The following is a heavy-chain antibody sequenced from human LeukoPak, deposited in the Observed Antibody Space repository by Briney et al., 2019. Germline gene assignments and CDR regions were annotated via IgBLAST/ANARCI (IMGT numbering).Heavy chain of an antibody. CDR1: GLTFSNYG. CDR3: AKDGTNSSGWHYFEQ. V-gene: IGHV3-33*06. J-gene: IGHJ4*02. Sequence: GGSLRLSCAASGLTFSNYGMHWVRQAPGKGLEWVADIWYDGSHKYYADSVKGRFTISRDNFKNTLYLQMNSLRVEDTAVYYCAKDGTNSSGWHYFEQWGQGTLVTVSS. D-gene: IGHD6-25*01. CDR2: IWYDGSHK.